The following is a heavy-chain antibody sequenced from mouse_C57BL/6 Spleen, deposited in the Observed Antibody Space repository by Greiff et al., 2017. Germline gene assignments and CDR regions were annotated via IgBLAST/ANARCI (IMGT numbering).Heavy chain of an antibody. Sequence: VQLQQSGPELVKPGASVKISCKASGYSFTGYYMHWVKQSSEKSLEWIGEINPSTGGTSYNQKFKGKATLTVDKSSSTAYMQLKSLTSEDSAVYYCARSGMITTRYAMDYWGQGTSVTVSS. CDR1: GYSFTGYY. CDR3: ARSGMITTRYAMDY. CDR2: INPSTGGT. D-gene: IGHD2-4*01. J-gene: IGHJ4*01. V-gene: IGHV1-43*01.